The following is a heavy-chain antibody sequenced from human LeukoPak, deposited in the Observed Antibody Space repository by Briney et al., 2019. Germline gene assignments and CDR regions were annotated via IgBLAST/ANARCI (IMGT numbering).Heavy chain of an antibody. CDR3: ATRGIVAATTVDY. CDR1: GFSFRGYS. V-gene: IGHV3-21*01. CDR2: ISVSSSNI. J-gene: IGHJ4*02. D-gene: IGHD1-26*01. Sequence: GGSLRLSCVGSGFSFRGYSMNWVRQAPGKGLEWISSISVSSSNIYYADSVKGRFTISRDNGRNSVYLQVNSLRAEDTAIYYCATRGIVAATTVDYWGQGTLVTVSS.